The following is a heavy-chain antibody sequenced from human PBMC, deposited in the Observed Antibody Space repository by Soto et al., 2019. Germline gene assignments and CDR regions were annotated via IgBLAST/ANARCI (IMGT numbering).Heavy chain of an antibody. Sequence: EVQLVESGGGLVQPGGSLRLSCAASGLIFSDYHMDWVRQAPGKGLEWVGRIRRKANSYTTEYAASVKGRFTISRAESKNSLYLQMNRLKSEDTAVYYCAMLGGWSGGSSGMDVWGQGTTVTVSS. CDR3: AMLGGWSGGSSGMDV. CDR2: IRRKANSYTT. CDR1: GLIFSDYH. J-gene: IGHJ6*02. D-gene: IGHD6-19*01. V-gene: IGHV3-72*01.